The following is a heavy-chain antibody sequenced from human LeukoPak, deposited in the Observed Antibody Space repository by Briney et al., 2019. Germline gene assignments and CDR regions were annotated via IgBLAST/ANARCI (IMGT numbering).Heavy chain of an antibody. V-gene: IGHV3-30*02. CDR2: IRYDGSNK. CDR1: GFTFSSYG. CDR3: AKDLGTSGTLPNDAFDI. J-gene: IGHJ3*02. Sequence: GGSLRLSCAASGFTFSSYGMHWVRQAPGKGPEWVAFIRYDGSNKYHADSVKGRFTIYRDNPKNTLYLQMNSLRAEDTAVYYCAKDLGTSGTLPNDAFDIRGQGTKVTVSS. D-gene: IGHD3-10*01.